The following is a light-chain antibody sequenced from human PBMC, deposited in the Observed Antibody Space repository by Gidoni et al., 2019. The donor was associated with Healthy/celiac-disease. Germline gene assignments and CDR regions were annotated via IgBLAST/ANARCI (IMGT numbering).Light chain of an antibody. J-gene: IGKJ1*01. V-gene: IGKV1-5*03. CDR3: QQYNSYSRT. Sequence: DIQMTQSPSTLSASVGDRVTITCRASQSISSWLAWYQQKPGKAPKRLIYKASSLESGVPSRFSGSGSGTEFTLTISSLQTDDFATYYCQQYNSYSRTFGQGTKVEIK. CDR2: KAS. CDR1: QSISSW.